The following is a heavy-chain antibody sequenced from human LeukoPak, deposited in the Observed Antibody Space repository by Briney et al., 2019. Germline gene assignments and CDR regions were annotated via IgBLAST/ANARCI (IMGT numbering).Heavy chain of an antibody. D-gene: IGHD3-10*01. CDR2: IIPIFGTA. V-gene: IGHV1-69*13. CDR1: GYTFTSYG. Sequence: ASVKVSCKASGYTFTSYGISWVRQAPGQGLEWMGGIIPIFGTANYAQKFQGRVTITADESTSTAYMELSSLRSEDTAVYYCARGRYYGSGRLGYWGQGTLVTVSS. CDR3: ARGRYYGSGRLGY. J-gene: IGHJ4*02.